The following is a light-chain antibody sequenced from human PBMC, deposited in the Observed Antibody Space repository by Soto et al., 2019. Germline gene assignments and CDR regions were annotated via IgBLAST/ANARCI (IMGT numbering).Light chain of an antibody. CDR2: DNY. V-gene: IGLV1-51*01. CDR3: GTWDTSLRVFYV. Sequence: QSVLTQPPSLSAAPGQNVTISCSGTISNIGNNYVSWYQHLPVTAPRILIYDNYKRPSGIPDRFSGFKSGTSATLGITGLQTGDEADYYCGTWDTSLRVFYVFGSGTKVTVL. J-gene: IGLJ1*01. CDR1: ISNIGNNY.